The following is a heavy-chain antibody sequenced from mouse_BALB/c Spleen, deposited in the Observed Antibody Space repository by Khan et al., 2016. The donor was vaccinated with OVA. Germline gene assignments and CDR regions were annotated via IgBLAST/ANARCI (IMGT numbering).Heavy chain of an antibody. D-gene: IGHD4-1*01. Sequence: QVRLQQSGAELMKPGASVKISCKASGYTFSSYWIEWVKQRPGHGLEWIGEIIPGSGNSNYNEKFKGKATFTADTSSNIAYMQLSILTSEDHAVCCSGGSAGTTCGMDYWGQGTSVTVSS. J-gene: IGHJ4*01. V-gene: IGHV1-9*01. CDR2: IIPGSGNS. CDR3: GGSAGTTCGMDY. CDR1: GYTFSSYW.